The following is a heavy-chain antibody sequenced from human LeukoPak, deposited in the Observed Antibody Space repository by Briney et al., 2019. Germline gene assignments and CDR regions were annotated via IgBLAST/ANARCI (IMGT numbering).Heavy chain of an antibody. Sequence: PSETLSLTCTVSGGSISSNNYYWGWIRQPPGKGLQWIGSIDYSGSTYYEPSLRSRVTISVDTSKNQFSLRVNSVTAADTAVYYCARHVAYNYYFYYMDVWGTGTTVTISS. CDR1: GGSISSNNYY. V-gene: IGHV4-39*01. D-gene: IGHD3-16*01. CDR3: ARHVAYNYYFYYMDV. J-gene: IGHJ6*03. CDR2: IDYSGST.